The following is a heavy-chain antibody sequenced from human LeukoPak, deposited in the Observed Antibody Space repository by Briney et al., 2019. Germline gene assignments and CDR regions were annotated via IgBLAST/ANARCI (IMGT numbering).Heavy chain of an antibody. CDR3: ASQTSGYYLDY. J-gene: IGHJ4*02. D-gene: IGHD5-12*01. V-gene: IGHV1-69*04. CDR2: IIPILGIA. CDR1: GGTFSSYA. Sequence: ASVKVSCKASGGTFSSYAISWVRQAPGQGLEWMGRIIPILGIANYAQKFRGRVTITADKSTSTAYMELSSLRSEDTAVYYCASQTSGYYLDYWGQGTLVTVSS.